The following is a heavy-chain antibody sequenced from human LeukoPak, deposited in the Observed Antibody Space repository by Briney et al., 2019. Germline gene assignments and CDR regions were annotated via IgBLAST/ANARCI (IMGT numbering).Heavy chain of an antibody. Sequence: PSETLSLTCTVSGGSISSGDYYCSWICQPPGKGLEGIGYIYYNGSTYYNPSLKSRVPISVDTSKNQFSLTLSSVTAPDTAVYYCARGYSSGNWFDPWGQGTLVAVSS. D-gene: IGHD2-15*01. V-gene: IGHV4-30-4*02. CDR3: ARGYSSGNWFDP. CDR1: GGSISSGDYY. J-gene: IGHJ5*02. CDR2: IYYNGST.